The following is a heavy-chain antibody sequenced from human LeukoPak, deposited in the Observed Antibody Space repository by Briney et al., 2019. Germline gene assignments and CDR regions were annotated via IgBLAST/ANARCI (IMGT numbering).Heavy chain of an antibody. CDR3: ARNRDGYDGFDY. Sequence: GGSLRLSCAVSGFTFSNYAMHWVRQAPGKGLEWVSGISWNSGSIGYADSVKGRFTISRDNAKNSLYLQMNSLRAEDTALYYCARNRDGYDGFDYWGQGTLVTVSS. J-gene: IGHJ4*02. D-gene: IGHD5-24*01. CDR2: ISWNSGSI. CDR1: GFTFSNYA. V-gene: IGHV3-9*01.